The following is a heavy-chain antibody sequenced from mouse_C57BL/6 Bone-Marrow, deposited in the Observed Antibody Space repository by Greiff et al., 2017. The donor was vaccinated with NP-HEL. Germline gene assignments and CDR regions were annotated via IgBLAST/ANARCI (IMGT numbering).Heavy chain of an antibody. Sequence: VQLQQPGAELVKPGASVKLSCKASGYTFTTYWMQWVKQRPGQGLEWIGEIDPSDSYTNYNQKFKGKATLTVDTSSRTANMQLSSLTSEDSAVYYCARKAYYGRSYEFAYWGQGTLVTVSA. CDR3: ARKAYYGRSYEFAY. V-gene: IGHV1-50*01. D-gene: IGHD1-1*01. CDR2: IDPSDSYT. J-gene: IGHJ3*01. CDR1: GYTFTTYW.